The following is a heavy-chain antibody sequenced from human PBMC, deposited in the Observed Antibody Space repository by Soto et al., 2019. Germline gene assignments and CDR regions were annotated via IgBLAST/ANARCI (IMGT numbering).Heavy chain of an antibody. CDR2: IYYSGST. CDR3: ARAYGSGYMDV. CDR1: GGSISSGGHY. J-gene: IGHJ6*02. Sequence: QVQLQESGPGLVKPSQTLSLTCTVSGGSISSGGHYWSLIRQHPGKGLEWIGYIYYSGSTYYNPSLKSRVTISLDTSKNQFSLKLSSVTAADTAVYYCARAYGSGYMDVWGQGTTVTVSS. V-gene: IGHV4-31*03. D-gene: IGHD3-10*01.